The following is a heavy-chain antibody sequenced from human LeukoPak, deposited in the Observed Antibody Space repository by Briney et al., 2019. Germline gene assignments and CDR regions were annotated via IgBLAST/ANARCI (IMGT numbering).Heavy chain of an antibody. Sequence: ASVKVSCKASGYTFTSYGISWVRQAPGHGLEWMGWISAYNGNTNYAQKLQGRVTMTTDTSTSTAYMEVRRRRTDDTAVYYCARDLLRRSITMVRGVISKYNWFDIWGRGSVVTVSS. CDR3: ARDLLRRSITMVRGVISKYNWFDI. V-gene: IGHV1-18*01. J-gene: IGHJ5*02. D-gene: IGHD3-10*01. CDR2: ISAYNGNT. CDR1: GYTFTSYG.